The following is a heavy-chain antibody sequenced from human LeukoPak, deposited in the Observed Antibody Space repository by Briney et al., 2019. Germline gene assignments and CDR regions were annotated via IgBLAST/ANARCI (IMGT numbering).Heavy chain of an antibody. D-gene: IGHD6-13*01. J-gene: IGHJ3*02. V-gene: IGHV1-69*13. Sequence: ASVKVSCKASGGTFSSYAISWVRQAPGQGLEWMGGIIPIFGTANYAQKFQGRVTITADESTSTAYMELSSLRSEDTAVYYCARKVYSSSWGHDDAFDIWGQGTMVTVSS. CDR1: GGTFSSYA. CDR2: IIPIFGTA. CDR3: ARKVYSSSWGHDDAFDI.